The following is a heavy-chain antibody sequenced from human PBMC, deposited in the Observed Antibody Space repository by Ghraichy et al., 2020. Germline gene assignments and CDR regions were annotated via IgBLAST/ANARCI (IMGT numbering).Heavy chain of an antibody. Sequence: SETLSLTCTVSGGSISSGNYYWSWIRQHPGKGLEWIGYISYSGNTYYNPSRKSRVTISVDTSKNQFSLKLSSVTAADTAVYYCTRKITVAGTHYFDYWGQGTLVTVSS. CDR1: GGSISSGNYY. D-gene: IGHD6-19*01. CDR3: TRKITVAGTHYFDY. J-gene: IGHJ4*01. CDR2: ISYSGNT. V-gene: IGHV4-31*03.